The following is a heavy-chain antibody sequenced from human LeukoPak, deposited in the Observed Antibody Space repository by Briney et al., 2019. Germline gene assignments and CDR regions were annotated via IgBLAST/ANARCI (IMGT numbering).Heavy chain of an antibody. CDR2: MNPNSGNT. J-gene: IGHJ4*02. V-gene: IGHV1-8*03. D-gene: IGHD4-23*01. CDR1: GYSFTSYW. CDR3: ARVDGNPDY. Sequence: GESLKISCKGSGYSFTSYWIGWVRQATGQGLEWMGWMNPNSGNTGYAQKFQGRVTITRNTSISTAYMELSSLRSEDTAVYYCARVDGNPDYWGQGTLVTVSS.